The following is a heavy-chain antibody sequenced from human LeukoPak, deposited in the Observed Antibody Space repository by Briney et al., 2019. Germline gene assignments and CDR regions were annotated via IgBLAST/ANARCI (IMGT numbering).Heavy chain of an antibody. Sequence: GSLRLSCAASGFTFSSYAMSWVRQAPGKGLEWIGSIYYSGSTYYNPSLKSRVTISVDTSKNQFSLKLSSVTAADTAVYYCARVLRYFDWLSQGGYYYYMDVWGKGTTVTVSS. D-gene: IGHD3-9*01. J-gene: IGHJ6*03. CDR3: ARVLRYFDWLSQGGYYYYMDV. V-gene: IGHV4-39*07. CDR2: IYYSGST. CDR1: GFTFSSYA.